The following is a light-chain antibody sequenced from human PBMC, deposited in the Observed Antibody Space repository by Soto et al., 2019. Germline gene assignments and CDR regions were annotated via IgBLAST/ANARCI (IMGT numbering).Light chain of an antibody. J-gene: IGKJ4*01. CDR2: DAS. Sequence: EILLTQSPCTVSLSPGERASFPCRASQTITSRYLAWYQQRPGQAPRLLIFDASSRATGIPDRFSGSGSGTDFTLTISRLDPEDFAVYYCQQYGRSITFGGGTKVDIK. V-gene: IGKV3-20*01. CDR3: QQYGRSIT. CDR1: QTITSRY.